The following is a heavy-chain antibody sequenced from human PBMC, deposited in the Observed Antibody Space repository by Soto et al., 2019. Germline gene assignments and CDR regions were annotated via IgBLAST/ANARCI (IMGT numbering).Heavy chain of an antibody. CDR2: ISSSSSTI. CDR3: AREPRVRGGWFDP. Sequence: EVQLVESGGGLVQPGGSLRLSCAASGFTFSSYRMNWVRQAPGKGLEWVSYISSSSSTIYYADSVKVRFTISRDNAKNSLYLQMNSLRAEDTAVYYCAREPRVRGGWFDPWGKGTLVTVSS. V-gene: IGHV3-48*01. CDR1: GFTFSSYR. J-gene: IGHJ5*02. D-gene: IGHD3-10*01.